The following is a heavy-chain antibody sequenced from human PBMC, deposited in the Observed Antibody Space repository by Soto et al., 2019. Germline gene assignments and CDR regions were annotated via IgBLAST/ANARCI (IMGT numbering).Heavy chain of an antibody. V-gene: IGHV2-5*02. Sequence: QITLKESGPTLVKPTQTLTLTCTFSGFSLSTSGVGVGWIRQPPGKALEWLALIYWDDDKRYSPSLKSRLTIPKXTXXXQXILTMTNMDPVDIATYYRAHRRGNPYYYDSGGAFDIWGQGTMVTVSS. CDR1: GFSLSTSGVG. J-gene: IGHJ3*02. CDR2: IYWDDDK. D-gene: IGHD3-22*01. CDR3: AHRRGNPYYYDSGGAFDI.